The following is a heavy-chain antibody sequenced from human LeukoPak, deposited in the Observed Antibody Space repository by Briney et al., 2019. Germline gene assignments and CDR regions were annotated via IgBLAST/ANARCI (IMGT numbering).Heavy chain of an antibody. CDR3: ARDPLRYLRVGHYDY. J-gene: IGHJ4*02. Sequence: PGRSLRLSCAASGFTFSTSAMNWVRQVPGKGVEWASSIDFASSHIYYAASLRGRFTISRENARNSVYLQMNSLRVEDTAVYYCARDPLRYLRVGHYDYWGQGTLVAASS. CDR1: GFTFSTSA. CDR2: IDFASSHI. V-gene: IGHV3-21*01. D-gene: IGHD3-9*01.